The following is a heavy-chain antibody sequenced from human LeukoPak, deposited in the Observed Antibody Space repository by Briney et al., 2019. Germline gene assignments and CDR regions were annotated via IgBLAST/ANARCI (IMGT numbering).Heavy chain of an antibody. CDR3: AREPYDSSGPDDAFDI. Sequence: VASVKVSCKASGYTFTSYGISWVRQAPGQGLEWMGWISAYNGNTNYAQKLQGRVTMTTDTSTSTAYMELRSLRSDDTAVYYCAREPYDSSGPDDAFDIWGQGTMVTVSS. CDR2: ISAYNGNT. D-gene: IGHD3-22*01. CDR1: GYTFTSYG. J-gene: IGHJ3*02. V-gene: IGHV1-18*01.